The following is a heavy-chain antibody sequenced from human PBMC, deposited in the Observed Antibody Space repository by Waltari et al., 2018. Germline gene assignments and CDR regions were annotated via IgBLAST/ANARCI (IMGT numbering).Heavy chain of an antibody. D-gene: IGHD1-26*01. Sequence: QITLKESGPTLVKPTQTLTLTCTFSGFSLSTSGVGVGWIRQPPGKALEWLALISWNDDKRYSPSLKSRLTITKDTSKNQVVLTMTNMDPVDTATYYCAHIRKWELLLYFDYWGQGTLVTVSS. CDR2: ISWNDDK. V-gene: IGHV2-5*01. J-gene: IGHJ4*02. CDR1: GFSLSTSGVG. CDR3: AHIRKWELLLYFDY.